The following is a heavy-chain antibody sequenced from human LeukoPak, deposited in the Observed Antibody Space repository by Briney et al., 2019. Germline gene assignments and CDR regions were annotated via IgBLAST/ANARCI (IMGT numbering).Heavy chain of an antibody. Sequence: SGTLSLTCAVSGVSISSSNWWSWVRQPPGKGLEWIGEMYLSGTTHSNPSVKSRVTISIDKSKNQFFLNLSSVTAADTAVYYCAGLVGRYSSGLYYYYFDYWGQGTLVTVSS. D-gene: IGHD3-22*01. CDR1: GVSISSSNW. J-gene: IGHJ4*02. CDR3: AGLVGRYSSGLYYYYFDY. V-gene: IGHV4-4*02. CDR2: MYLSGTT.